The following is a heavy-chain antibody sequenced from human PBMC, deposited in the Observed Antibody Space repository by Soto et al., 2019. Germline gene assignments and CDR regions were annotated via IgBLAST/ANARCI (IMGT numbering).Heavy chain of an antibody. D-gene: IGHD6-6*01. J-gene: IGHJ4*02. CDR2: IYWDDDN. CDR1: GFSLSTSGVG. V-gene: IGHV2-5*02. CDR3: AVLIEFRSSSFLDY. Sequence: SGPTLVNPTQTLTLTCTFSGFSLSTSGVGVGWIRQPPGKALEWLALIYWDDDNRYSPSLQSRLTITKDTSKNQVVLTMTNMDPVDTATYYSAVLIEFRSSSFLDYWGQGTLVTVSS.